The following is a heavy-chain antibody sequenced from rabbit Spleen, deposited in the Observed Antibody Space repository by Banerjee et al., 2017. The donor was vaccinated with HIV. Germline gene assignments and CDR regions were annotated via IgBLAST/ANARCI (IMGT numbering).Heavy chain of an antibody. J-gene: IGHJ6*01. CDR3: ARDTATSFSTYGMDL. CDR2: IAGSSSAFT. D-gene: IGHD1-1*01. Sequence: QEQLVESGGGLVKPEGSLTLTCKASGFSFSDRDVMCWVRQAPGKGLEWISCIAGSSSAFTYSATWAKGRFTISKTSSTTVTLQMTSLTVADTATYFCARDTATSFSTYGMDLWGPGTLVTVS. CDR1: GFSFSDRDV. V-gene: IGHV1S45*01.